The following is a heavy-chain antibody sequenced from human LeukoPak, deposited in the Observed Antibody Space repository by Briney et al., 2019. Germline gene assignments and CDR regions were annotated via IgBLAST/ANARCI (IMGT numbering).Heavy chain of an antibody. V-gene: IGHV4-34*01. CDR2: INHSGST. D-gene: IGHD3-3*01. CDR1: GGSFSGYY. CDR3: ARKDYDFWSGYRVY. J-gene: IGHJ4*02. Sequence: SETLSLTCAVYGGSFSGYYWSWIRQTPGKGLEWIGEINHSGSTNYNPSLKSRVTISVDTSKNQFSLNLTSVTAADTAVYYCARKDYDFWSGYRVYWGQGTLVTVSS.